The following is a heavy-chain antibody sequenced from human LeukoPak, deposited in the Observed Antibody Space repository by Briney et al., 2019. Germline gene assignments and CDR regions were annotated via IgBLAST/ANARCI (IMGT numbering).Heavy chain of an antibody. D-gene: IGHD2-21*02. Sequence: GGSLRLSCAASGFTFSSYSMNWVRQAPGKGLEWVSSISRGSGSIYYADSLKGRVTISRDNAKNSLSLQMNSLRVEDTAVYYCARAPPYCGGDCSDWYFDLWGRGTLVSVSS. CDR1: GFTFSSYS. J-gene: IGHJ2*01. CDR2: ISRGSGSI. CDR3: ARAPPYCGGDCSDWYFDL. V-gene: IGHV3-21*01.